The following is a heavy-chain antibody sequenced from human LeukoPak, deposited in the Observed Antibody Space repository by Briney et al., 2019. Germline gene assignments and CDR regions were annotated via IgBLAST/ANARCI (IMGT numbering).Heavy chain of an antibody. J-gene: IGHJ5*02. CDR2: INHSGST. Sequence: PSETLSLTCAVYGGSFSGYYWSWIRQPPGKGPEWIGVINHSGSTNYNPSLKSRVTISVDTSKNQFSLKLSSVTAADTAVYYCARAYYSSSGDPWGQGTLVTVSS. CDR1: GGSFSGYY. V-gene: IGHV4-34*01. D-gene: IGHD6-6*01. CDR3: ARAYYSSSGDP.